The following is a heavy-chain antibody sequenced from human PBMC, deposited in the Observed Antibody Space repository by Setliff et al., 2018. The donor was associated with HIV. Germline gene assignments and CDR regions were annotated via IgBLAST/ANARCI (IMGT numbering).Heavy chain of an antibody. CDR2: ISAYNGHT. CDR1: GFTFTNYG. D-gene: IGHD6-6*01. CDR3: ARDGGSSVYYFDY. Sequence: GASVKVSCKASGFTFTNYGFSWVRQAPGQGLEWMGWISAYNGHTVYAQNLQGRVTMTTDTSTSTVYMGLRSLRSDDTAVYYCARDGGSSVYYFDYWGQGTLVTVSS. V-gene: IGHV1-18*01. J-gene: IGHJ4*02.